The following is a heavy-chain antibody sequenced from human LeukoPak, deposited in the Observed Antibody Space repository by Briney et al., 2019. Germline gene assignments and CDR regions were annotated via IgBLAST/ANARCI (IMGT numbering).Heavy chain of an antibody. CDR3: AKGRALEVVAAFNY. D-gene: IGHD2-15*01. CDR2: ISGSGANT. J-gene: IGHJ4*02. Sequence: GGSLRLSCAASGFTFSSYAMGWVRQAPGKGLGWVSAISGSGANTYYADSVKGRFTISRDNSKNTLYLQMNSLRADDTAVYNCAKGRALEVVAAFNYWGQGTVVTVSS. V-gene: IGHV3-23*01. CDR1: GFTFSSYA.